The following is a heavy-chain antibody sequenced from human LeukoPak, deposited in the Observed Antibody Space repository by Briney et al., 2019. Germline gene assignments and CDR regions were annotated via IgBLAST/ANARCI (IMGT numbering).Heavy chain of an antibody. CDR1: GDSVTNYY. J-gene: IGHJ4*02. V-gene: IGHV4-59*02. Sequence: SETLSLTCTVSGDSVTNYYWSWIRQPPGKGLEWIGYIYYSGSTNYNPSLKSRVTISVDTSKNQFSLKLSSVTAADTAVYYCARHPAHSSGWCDYWGQGTLVTVSS. CDR2: IYYSGST. CDR3: ARHPAHSSGWCDY. D-gene: IGHD6-19*01.